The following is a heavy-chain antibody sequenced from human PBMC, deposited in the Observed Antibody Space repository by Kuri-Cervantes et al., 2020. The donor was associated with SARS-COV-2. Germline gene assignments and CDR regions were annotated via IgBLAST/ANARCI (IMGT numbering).Heavy chain of an antibody. V-gene: IGHV3-53*01. D-gene: IGHD6-19*01. Sequence: GGSLRLSCAASGFTVSSNYMSWVRQAPGKGLEWVSVIYSGGSTYYADSVQGRFTISRDNSKNTLYLQMNSLRVEDTAVYYCAKASPTSYSSGWYAHYWGQGTLVTVSS. CDR1: GFTVSSNY. CDR3: AKASPTSYSSGWYAHY. J-gene: IGHJ4*02. CDR2: IYSGGST.